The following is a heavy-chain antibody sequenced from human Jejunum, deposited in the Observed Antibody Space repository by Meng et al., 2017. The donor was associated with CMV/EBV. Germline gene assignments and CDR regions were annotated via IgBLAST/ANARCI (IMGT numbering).Heavy chain of an antibody. J-gene: IGHJ6*02. V-gene: IGHV4-39*07. Sequence: WIRQPPGKGLEWIGSIYYSGRTYYNPSLKSRVTISVDTSKNQFSLKLSSVTAADTAVYYCARDSITAGYCSSTSCKNYYYYGMDVWGQGTTVTVSS. CDR3: ARDSITAGYCSSTSCKNYYYYGMDV. D-gene: IGHD2-2*01. CDR2: IYYSGRT.